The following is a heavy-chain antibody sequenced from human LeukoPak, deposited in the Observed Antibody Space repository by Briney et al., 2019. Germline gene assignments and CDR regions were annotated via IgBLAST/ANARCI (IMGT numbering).Heavy chain of an antibody. CDR2: IYYSGST. CDR3: ARQSSSLRITIFGGPSYYGMDV. CDR1: GGSISSSSYY. V-gene: IGHV4-39*01. Sequence: SETLSLTCTVSGGSISSSSYYWGWIRQPPGKGLEWIGSIYYSGSTYYNPSLKSRVTISVDTSRNQFSLKLSSVTAADTAVYYCARQSSSLRITIFGGPSYYGMDVWGQGTTVTVSS. D-gene: IGHD3-3*01. J-gene: IGHJ6*02.